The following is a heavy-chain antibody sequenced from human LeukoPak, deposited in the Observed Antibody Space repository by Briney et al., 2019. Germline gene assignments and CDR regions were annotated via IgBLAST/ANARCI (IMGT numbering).Heavy chain of an antibody. Sequence: GGSLRLSCAASGFTFSSYEMNWVRQAPGKGLEWVSYISSSGSTIYYADSVKGRFTISRDNAKNSLYLQMNSLRAEDTAVYYCARVGSTASDYWGQGTLVTVSS. D-gene: IGHD5/OR15-5a*01. CDR2: ISSSGSTI. CDR3: ARVGSTASDY. J-gene: IGHJ4*02. CDR1: GFTFSSYE. V-gene: IGHV3-48*03.